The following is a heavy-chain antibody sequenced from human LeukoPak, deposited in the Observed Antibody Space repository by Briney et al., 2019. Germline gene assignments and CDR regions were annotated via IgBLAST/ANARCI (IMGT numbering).Heavy chain of an antibody. V-gene: IGHV4-59*01. J-gene: IGHJ4*02. CDR1: GGSINSYY. D-gene: IGHD3-10*01. CDR2: IHYSGST. CDR3: ARVRQPVGGDY. Sequence: SETLSLTCTVSGGSINSYYWSWDRQPPGKGLQWVGCIHYSGSTNYNPSLKSRVTISVDTSKNQFSLKLSSVTAADTAVYCARVRQPVGGDYWGQGTLVTVSS.